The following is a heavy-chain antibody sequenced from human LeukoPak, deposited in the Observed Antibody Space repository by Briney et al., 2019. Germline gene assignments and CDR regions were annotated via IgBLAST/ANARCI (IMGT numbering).Heavy chain of an antibody. CDR1: GGSISSGGYY. J-gene: IGHJ4*02. D-gene: IGHD3-22*01. V-gene: IGHV4-31*03. CDR3: ARHGGGVKGGYYDSSGYYSFDY. CDR2: IYYSGST. Sequence: PSQTLSLTCTVSGGSISSGGYYWSWIRQHPGKGLEWIGYIYYSGSTNYNPSLKSRVTISVDTSKNQFSLKLSSVTAADTAVYYCARHGGGVKGGYYDSSGYYSFDYWGQGTLVTVSS.